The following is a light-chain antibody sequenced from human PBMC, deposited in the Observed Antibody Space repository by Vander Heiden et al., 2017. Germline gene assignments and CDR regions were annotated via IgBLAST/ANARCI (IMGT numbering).Light chain of an antibody. Sequence: QSALTQPPSASGSPGQSVTIPCTGTSSDIGAYNYVSWYQQHPGKAPQLMIYEVAKRPSGFPDRFSGSKSGNTASLTVSGLQADDEADYYCNSYAGSDNFVLFGGGTKLTVL. V-gene: IGLV2-8*01. CDR2: EVA. J-gene: IGLJ2*01. CDR1: SSDIGAYNY. CDR3: NSYAGSDNFVL.